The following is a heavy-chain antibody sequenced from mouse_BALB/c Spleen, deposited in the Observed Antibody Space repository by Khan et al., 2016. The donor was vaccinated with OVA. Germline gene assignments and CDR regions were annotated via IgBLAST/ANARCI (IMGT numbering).Heavy chain of an antibody. D-gene: IGHD1-1*01. CDR3: TRSYRSDFDY. CDR1: GYSFTGYF. J-gene: IGHJ2*01. Sequence: VQLKEFGPELVRPGASVKISCTASGYSFTGYFMNWVMQRHGKSLEWIGRINPHIGETFYNQRFKDKATLTVDESSSTAHMELRSLTSEDSAFYYCTRSYRSDFDYWGQGTILTVSS. V-gene: IGHV1-20*01. CDR2: INPHIGET.